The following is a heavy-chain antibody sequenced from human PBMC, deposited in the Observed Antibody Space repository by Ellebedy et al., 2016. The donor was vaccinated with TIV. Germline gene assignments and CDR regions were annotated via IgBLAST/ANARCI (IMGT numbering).Heavy chain of an antibody. CDR1: GGSISRDC. Sequence: SETLSLTXTVSGGSISRDCWSWIRQSPGKGLEWIGYIYYSGSTNYNPSLKSRVTISVDTSKNQFSLRLSSVTAADTVVYYCARFRSGIVVAPAHYGMDVWGQGTTVTVSS. CDR2: IYYSGST. J-gene: IGHJ6*02. CDR3: ARFRSGIVVAPAHYGMDV. V-gene: IGHV4-59*08. D-gene: IGHD2-2*01.